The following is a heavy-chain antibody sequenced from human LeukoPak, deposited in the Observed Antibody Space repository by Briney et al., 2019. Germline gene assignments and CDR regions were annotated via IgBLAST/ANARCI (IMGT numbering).Heavy chain of an antibody. CDR2: IYYSGST. D-gene: IGHD3/OR15-3a*01. CDR3: ARQEIGLRSFDP. V-gene: IGHV4-59*08. J-gene: IGHJ5*02. Sequence: SETLSLTCTVSGGSISTYYWSWIRQPPGKGLEWIGYIYYSGSTNYNPSLKSRVTISVDTSKNQFSLNLSSVTAADTAVYYCARQEIGLRSFDPWGQGTLVTVSS. CDR1: GGSISTYY.